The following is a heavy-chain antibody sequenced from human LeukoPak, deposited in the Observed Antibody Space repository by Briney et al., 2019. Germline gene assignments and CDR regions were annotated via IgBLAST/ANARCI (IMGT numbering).Heavy chain of an antibody. J-gene: IGHJ4*02. CDR1: GGSFSGYY. CDR2: INHSGST. V-gene: IGHV4-34*01. CDR3: ARATILGVVIIRKYFDY. D-gene: IGHD3-3*01. Sequence: SETLSLTCAVYGGSFSGYYWSWIRQPPGKGLEWIGEINHSGSTNYNPSLKSRVTISVDTSKNQFSLKLSSVTAADTAVYYCARATILGVVIIRKYFDYWGQGTLVTVSS.